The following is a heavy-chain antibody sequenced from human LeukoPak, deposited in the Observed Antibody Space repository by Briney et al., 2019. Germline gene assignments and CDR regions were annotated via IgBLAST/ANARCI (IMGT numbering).Heavy chain of an antibody. CDR1: GFTFNNYA. CDR2: ISSSSSTI. V-gene: IGHV3-48*01. J-gene: IGHJ4*02. CDR3: ARVEEDPGLRY. Sequence: GGSLRLSCAASGFTFNNYAMNWVRQAPGKGLEWVSYISSSSSTIYYADSVKGRFTISRDNAKNSLYLQMNSLRAEDTAVYYCARVEEDPGLRYWGQGTLVTVSS. D-gene: IGHD2-21*01.